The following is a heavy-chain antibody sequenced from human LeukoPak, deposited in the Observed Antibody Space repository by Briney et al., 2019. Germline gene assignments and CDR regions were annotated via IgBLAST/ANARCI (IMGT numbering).Heavy chain of an antibody. CDR1: GFTFSSYG. V-gene: IGHV3-33*01. J-gene: IGHJ4*02. CDR2: IWYDGSNK. D-gene: IGHD3-22*01. CDR3: ARDREMPDYYDSSGYYGGSFDY. Sequence: GRSLRLSCAASGFTFSSYGMHWVRQAPGKGLEWVAVIWYDGSNKYYADSVKGRFTISRDNSKNTLYLQMNSLRPEDTAVYYCARDREMPDYYDSSGYYGGSFDYWGQGTLVTVSS.